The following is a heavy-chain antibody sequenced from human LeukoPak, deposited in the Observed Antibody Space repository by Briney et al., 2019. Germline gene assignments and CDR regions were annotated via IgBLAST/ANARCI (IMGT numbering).Heavy chain of an antibody. Sequence: AAVKVSCKASGYTFNIYGIIWVRQAPGQGLEWVGWISTYNGNTNYAPNIQDRVTMTTDTSTSTAYMELRSLRSEDTAVYYCARHRRIVAAPPHDAFDIWGQGTMVTVSS. CDR2: ISTYNGNT. CDR3: ARHRRIVAAPPHDAFDI. V-gene: IGHV1-18*01. D-gene: IGHD6-13*01. J-gene: IGHJ3*02. CDR1: GYTFNIYG.